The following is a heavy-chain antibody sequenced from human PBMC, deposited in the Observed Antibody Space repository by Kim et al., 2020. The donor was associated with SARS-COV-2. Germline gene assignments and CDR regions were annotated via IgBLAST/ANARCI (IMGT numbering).Heavy chain of an antibody. V-gene: IGHV1-3*01. Sequence: ASVKVSCKASGYTFTSYAMHWVRQAPGQRLEWMGWINVGKGNTKYSQKFQGRVTITRDTSASTAYMDLSSLRSEDTAVYYCARQHDSGQWDYWGQGTLVT. CDR2: INVGKGNT. CDR1: GYTFTSYA. D-gene: IGHD3-10*01. CDR3: ARQHDSGQWDY. J-gene: IGHJ4*02.